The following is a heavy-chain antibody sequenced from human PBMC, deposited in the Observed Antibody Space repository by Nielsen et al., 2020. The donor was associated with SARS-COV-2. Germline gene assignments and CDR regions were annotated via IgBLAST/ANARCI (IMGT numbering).Heavy chain of an antibody. CDR2: INPSGGST. V-gene: IGHV1-46*01. D-gene: IGHD3-22*01. CDR1: GYTFTSYY. J-gene: IGHJ5*02. Sequence: SVKVSCKASGYTFTSYYMHWVRQAPGQGLEWMGIINPSGGSTSYAQKFQGRVTMTRDTSTSTVYVELSSLRSEDTAVYYCARETYYSDSSEPPYNWFDPWGQGTLVTVSS. CDR3: ARETYYSDSSEPPYNWFDP.